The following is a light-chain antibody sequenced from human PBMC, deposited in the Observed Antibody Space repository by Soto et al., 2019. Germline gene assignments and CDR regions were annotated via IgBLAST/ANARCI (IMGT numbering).Light chain of an antibody. V-gene: IGKV3-15*01. J-gene: IGKJ5*01. CDR3: QQYNNWPPIT. CDR2: DTS. Sequence: EIVKTESPATLSGVSGERAALSRRCSQSVSIKLAWYQQKPGQAPRLLIYDTSNRATGIPARFSGSGSGTEFTLTISSLQSEDFAVYYCQQYNNWPPITFGPVTRLEIK. CDR1: QSVSIK.